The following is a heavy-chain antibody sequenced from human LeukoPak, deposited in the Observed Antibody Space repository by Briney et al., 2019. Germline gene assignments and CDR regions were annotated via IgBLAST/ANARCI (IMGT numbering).Heavy chain of an antibody. V-gene: IGHV4-39*07. CDR2: IYYTGNT. CDR3: TKSDGYGLIRI. CDR1: GDSITGFY. Sequence: SETLSLTSCVSGDSITGFYWGWIPPRPGKGLEWIVNIYYTGNTYYNTSLRNRATIALDTPKNQFSLKVISMTAADTAAYYCTKSDGYGLIRICGRGKMVTVSS. J-gene: IGHJ3*02. D-gene: IGHD3-10*01.